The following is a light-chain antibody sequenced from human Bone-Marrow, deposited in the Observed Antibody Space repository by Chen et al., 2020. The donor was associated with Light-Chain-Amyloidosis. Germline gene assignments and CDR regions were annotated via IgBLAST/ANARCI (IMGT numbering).Light chain of an antibody. V-gene: IGLV3-25*03. CDR1: DLTTEY. CDR3: QSADSSGTYEVI. Sequence: SYDLTQPPSVSVSPGQTARITCSGDDLTTEYAYWYQQKPGQAPVLVVHMDTERPPGIAQRCACSSSGTTAPFTSSGVEAEDEADDHCQSADSSGTYEVIFGGGTKLTVL. CDR2: MDT. J-gene: IGLJ2*01.